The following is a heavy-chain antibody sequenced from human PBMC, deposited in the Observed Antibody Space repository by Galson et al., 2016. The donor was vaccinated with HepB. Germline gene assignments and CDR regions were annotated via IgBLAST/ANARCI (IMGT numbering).Heavy chain of an antibody. D-gene: IGHD3-10*01. J-gene: IGHJ5*02. Sequence: SLRLSCAASGFTFTIYPMHWVRQAPGKGLEWVAVISYDRSNKYLADSVKGRFTISSDNSKNTLYPQMNSLRAEDTAVYYCARSSPYGSGRGGFEAWGQGTLITVSS. CDR1: GFTFTIYP. CDR3: ARSSPYGSGRGGFEA. CDR2: ISYDRSNK. V-gene: IGHV3-30-3*01.